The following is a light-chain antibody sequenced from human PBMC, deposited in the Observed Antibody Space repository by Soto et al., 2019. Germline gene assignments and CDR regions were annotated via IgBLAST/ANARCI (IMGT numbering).Light chain of an antibody. CDR1: QSISTY. V-gene: IGKV3-11*01. CDR2: DAF. J-gene: IGKJ1*01. Sequence: IMLTQSPATLSLSPGERATLSCRASQSISTYLAWYQQKPGQAPRLLIYDAFNRATGIPARFSGSGSGTDFTLPISRLEPEAFASYYCQQCSSWPTFGHGTKVDIK. CDR3: QQCSSWPT.